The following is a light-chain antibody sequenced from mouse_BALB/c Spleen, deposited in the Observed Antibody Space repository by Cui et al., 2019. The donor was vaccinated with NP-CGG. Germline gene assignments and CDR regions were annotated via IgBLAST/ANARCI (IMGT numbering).Light chain of an antibody. CDR1: TGAVTSTNY. CDR2: GTN. V-gene: IGLV1*01. CDR3: ALWYSNHWG. Sequence: QAAVTQESALTTSPGETVTLTCRSSTGAVTSTNYANWVQEKPDHLFTGLIGGTNNRVPGVPARFSGSLIGDKAALTITGAQTEDEAIYFCALWYSNHWGFGGGTKLTVL. J-gene: IGLJ1*01.